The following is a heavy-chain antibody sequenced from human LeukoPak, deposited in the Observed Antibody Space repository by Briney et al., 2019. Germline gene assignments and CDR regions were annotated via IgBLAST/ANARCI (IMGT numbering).Heavy chain of an antibody. Sequence: GGSLRLSCAASGFTFSSYSMNWVRQAPGKGLEWASSISSSSSYIYYADSVKGRFTISRDNAKNSLYLQMNSLRAEDTAVYYCARDWFYYDSSGYYYFDYWGQGTLVTVSS. CDR2: ISSSSSYI. CDR1: GFTFSSYS. D-gene: IGHD3-22*01. CDR3: ARDWFYYDSSGYYYFDY. J-gene: IGHJ4*02. V-gene: IGHV3-21*01.